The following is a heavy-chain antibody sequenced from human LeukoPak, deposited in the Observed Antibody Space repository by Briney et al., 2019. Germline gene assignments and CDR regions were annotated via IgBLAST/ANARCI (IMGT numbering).Heavy chain of an antibody. J-gene: IGHJ4*02. CDR3: VRDFRFLEDY. V-gene: IGHV3-48*04. Sequence: GGSLRLSCAASGFTFISYWMSRVRQAPGKGLEWVSGISWNSVTIDYADSVKGRFTISRDNANNSLYLQMNSLRAEDTAVYYCVRDFRFLEDYWGQGTLVTVSS. CDR2: ISWNSVTI. D-gene: IGHD3-3*01. CDR1: GFTFISYW.